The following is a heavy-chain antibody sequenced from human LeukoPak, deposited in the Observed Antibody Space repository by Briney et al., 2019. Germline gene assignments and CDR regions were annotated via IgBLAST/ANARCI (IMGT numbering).Heavy chain of an antibody. CDR3: ARDFDGDYVGYFQH. CDR2: ISSSSSYI. D-gene: IGHD4-17*01. V-gene: IGHV3-21*01. CDR1: GFTFSSYS. Sequence: GGSLGLSCAASGFTFSSYSMNWVRQAPGKGLEWVSSISSSSSYIYYADSVKGRFTISRDNAKNSLYLQMNSLRAEDTAVYYCARDFDGDYVGYFQHWGQGTLVTVSS. J-gene: IGHJ1*01.